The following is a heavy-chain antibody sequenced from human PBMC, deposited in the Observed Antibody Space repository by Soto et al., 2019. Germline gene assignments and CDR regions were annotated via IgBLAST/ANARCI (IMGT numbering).Heavy chain of an antibody. CDR1: GGSISSSSYY. CDR2: IYYSGST. J-gene: IGHJ3*02. CDR3: ASDPSMQDAFDI. Sequence: PSETLSLTCXVSGGSISSSSYYWGWIRQPPGKGLEWIGSIYYSGSTYYNPSLKSRVTISVDTSKNQFSLKLSSVTAADTAVYYCASDPSMQDAFDIWGQGTMVTVSS. V-gene: IGHV4-39*01.